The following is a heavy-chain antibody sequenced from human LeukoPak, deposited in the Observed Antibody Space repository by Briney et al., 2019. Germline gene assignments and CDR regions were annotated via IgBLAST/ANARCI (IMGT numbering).Heavy chain of an antibody. CDR2: IKQDGSEK. CDR3: ARERPRIFDPFDY. V-gene: IGHV3-7*01. Sequence: GGSLRLSCAASGFTFSSYWMSWVRQAPGKGLEWVANIKQDGSEKYYVDSVKGRFTISRDNAKNSLYLQMNSLRAEDTAVYYCARERPRIFDPFDYWGQGTLVTVSS. D-gene: IGHD3-3*01. CDR1: GFTFSSYW. J-gene: IGHJ4*02.